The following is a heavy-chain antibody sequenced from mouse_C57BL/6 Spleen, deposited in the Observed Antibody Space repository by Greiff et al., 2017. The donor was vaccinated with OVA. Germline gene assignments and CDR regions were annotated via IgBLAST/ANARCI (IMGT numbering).Heavy chain of an antibody. CDR1: GFTFSSYG. V-gene: IGHV5-6*01. CDR2: ISSGGSYT. J-gene: IGHJ4*01. CDR3: ARHDYYYAMDY. Sequence: EVKVVESGGDLVKPGGSLKLSCAASGFTFSSYGMSWVRQTPAKRLEWVATISSGGSYTYYPDSVQGRFTISRDTAKNTLYLQMSSLKSEDTTMYYCARHDYYYAMDYWGQGTSVTVSS. D-gene: IGHD2-4*01.